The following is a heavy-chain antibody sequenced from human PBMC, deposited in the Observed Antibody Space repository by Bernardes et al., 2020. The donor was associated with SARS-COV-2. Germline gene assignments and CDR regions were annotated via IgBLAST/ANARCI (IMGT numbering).Heavy chain of an antibody. CDR3: AREAYYYDSSGYTPHDN. V-gene: IGHV1-18*01. D-gene: IGHD3-22*01. J-gene: IGHJ4*02. CDR1: GYTFTSYG. CDR2: ISVYNGNT. Sequence: SVKVSCKASGYTFTSYGINWVRQAPGQGLEWMGRISVYNGNTKYAQKLQGRVTMTTDTSTSTAYMELTSLRSDDTAVYYCAREAYYYDSSGYTPHDNWGQGTLVTVSS.